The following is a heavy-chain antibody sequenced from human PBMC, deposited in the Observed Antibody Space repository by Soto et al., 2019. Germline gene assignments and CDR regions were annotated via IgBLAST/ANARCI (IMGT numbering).Heavy chain of an antibody. CDR1: GFTFSSYS. Sequence: EVQLVESGGGLVKPGGSRRLSCAASGFTFSSYSMNWVRQAPGKGLEWVSSISSSSSYIYYADSVKGRFTISRDNAKNSLYLQMNSLRAEDTAVYYCARDRDYYDSSGYRAAWFDPWGQGTLVTVSS. V-gene: IGHV3-21*01. CDR2: ISSSSSYI. CDR3: ARDRDYYDSSGYRAAWFDP. J-gene: IGHJ5*02. D-gene: IGHD3-22*01.